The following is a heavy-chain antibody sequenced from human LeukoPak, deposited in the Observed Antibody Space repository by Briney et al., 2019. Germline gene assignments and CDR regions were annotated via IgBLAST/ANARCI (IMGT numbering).Heavy chain of an antibody. J-gene: IGHJ6*03. CDR2: IIPIFGTA. CDR3: ARGRDGYNYVTNHYYYMDV. V-gene: IGHV1-69*05. CDR1: GGTFSSYA. Sequence: SVKVSCEASGGTFSSYAISWVRQAPGQGLEWMGGIIPIFGTANYAQKFQGRVTITTDESTSTAYMELSGLRSEDTAVYYCARGRDGYNYVTNHYYYMDVRGKGTTVTVFS. D-gene: IGHD5-24*01.